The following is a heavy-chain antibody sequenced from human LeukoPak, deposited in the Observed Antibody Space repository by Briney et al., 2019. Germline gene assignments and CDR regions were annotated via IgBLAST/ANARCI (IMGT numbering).Heavy chain of an antibody. CDR2: INPNSGGT. J-gene: IGHJ6*03. CDR3: ARSRYCSSTSCRNYYYYYYMDV. Sequence: ASVKVSCKASGYTFTGYYMHWVRQAPGQGLEWMGWINPNSGGTNYAQKFQGRVTITRDTSISTAYMELSRLRSDDTAVYYCARSRYCSSTSCRNYYYYYYMDVWGKGTTVTVSS. CDR1: GYTFTGYY. D-gene: IGHD2-2*01. V-gene: IGHV1-2*02.